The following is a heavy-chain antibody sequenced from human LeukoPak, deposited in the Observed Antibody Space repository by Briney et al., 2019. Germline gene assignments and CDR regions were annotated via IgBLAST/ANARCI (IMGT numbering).Heavy chain of an antibody. CDR1: GFTFSNNL. Sequence: SGGSLRLSCAASGFTFSNNLMHWVRQGPGKGLVWVSHISSDGNTIRYADSVKGRFAISRDNAKNTLYLQMNSLRAEDTAVYFCARDFSGAIDYWGRGTQVTVSS. V-gene: IGHV3-74*01. CDR2: ISSDGNTI. CDR3: ARDFSGAIDY. D-gene: IGHD3-10*01. J-gene: IGHJ4*02.